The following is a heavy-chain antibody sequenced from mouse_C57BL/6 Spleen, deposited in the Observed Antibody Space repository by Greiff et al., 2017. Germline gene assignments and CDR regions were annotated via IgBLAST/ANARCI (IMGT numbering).Heavy chain of an antibody. Sequence: EVKLLESGPGLVKPSQSLSLTCSVTGYSITSGYYWNWIRQFPGNKLEWMGYISYDGSNNYNPSLKNRISITRDTSKNQFFLKLNSVTTEDTATYYCARDWPGGLWFAYWGQGTLVTVSA. V-gene: IGHV3-6*01. CDR2: ISYDGSN. CDR3: ARDWPGGLWFAY. J-gene: IGHJ3*01. D-gene: IGHD4-1*01. CDR1: GYSITSGYY.